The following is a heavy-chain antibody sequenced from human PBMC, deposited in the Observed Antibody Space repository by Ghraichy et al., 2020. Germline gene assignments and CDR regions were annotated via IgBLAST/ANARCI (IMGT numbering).Heavy chain of an antibody. V-gene: IGHV1-18*01. D-gene: IGHD2-15*01. Sequence: ASVKVSCKPSGYIFVTYGVSWVRQAPGQGLEWMGWISASKGNTNYAQSLQGRITLTTDISATTVYMDLRSLTSHDTAIYYCARSFAGGGPFDYWGHGTLVTVSS. J-gene: IGHJ4*01. CDR3: ARSFAGGGPFDY. CDR2: ISASKGNT. CDR1: GYIFVTYG.